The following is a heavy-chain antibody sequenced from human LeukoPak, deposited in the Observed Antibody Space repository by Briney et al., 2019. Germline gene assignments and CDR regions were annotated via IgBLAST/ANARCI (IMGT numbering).Heavy chain of an antibody. J-gene: IGHJ6*03. CDR2: ISAYNGST. D-gene: IGHD3-3*01. CDR1: GYTFTSYG. CDR3: ARDYRRYYDFWSGYSRAYYYYMDV. Sequence: ASVKVSCKASGYTFTSYGISWVRQAPGQGLEWMGWISAYNGSTNYAQKLQGRVTMTTDTSTSTAYMELRSLRSDDTAVYYCARDYRRYYDFWSGYSRAYYYYMDVWGKGTTVTVSS. V-gene: IGHV1-18*01.